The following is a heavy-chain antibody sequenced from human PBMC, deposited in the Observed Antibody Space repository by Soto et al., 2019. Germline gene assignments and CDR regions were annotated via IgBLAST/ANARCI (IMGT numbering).Heavy chain of an antibody. V-gene: IGHV3-64D*08. CDR1: GFTFSSYA. Sequence: GGSLRLSCSASGFTFSSYAMHWVRQAPGKGLEYVSAISSNGGSTYYADSVKGRFTISRDNSKNTLYLQMSSLRAEDTAVYYCVKDRPTTVTTRTFDYWGQGTLVTVAS. D-gene: IGHD4-17*01. CDR2: ISSNGGST. CDR3: VKDRPTTVTTRTFDY. J-gene: IGHJ4*02.